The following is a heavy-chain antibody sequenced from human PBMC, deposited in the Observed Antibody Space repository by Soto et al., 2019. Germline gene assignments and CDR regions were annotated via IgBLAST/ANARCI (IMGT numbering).Heavy chain of an antibody. Sequence: HVQLQESGPGLVKPSWTLSLTCAVSCEAVSSPYYWCWVRQPPGKGLEWIGEVFPTVTTSYNPSLRSLVTISMDKSINPFSVYLIYVSAADTAVYYCARSAGWYAIHAWGPGTLV. J-gene: IGHJ5*02. V-gene: IGHV4-4*02. D-gene: IGHD6-19*01. CDR1: CEAVSSPYY. CDR2: VFPTVTT. CDR3: ARSAGWYAIHA.